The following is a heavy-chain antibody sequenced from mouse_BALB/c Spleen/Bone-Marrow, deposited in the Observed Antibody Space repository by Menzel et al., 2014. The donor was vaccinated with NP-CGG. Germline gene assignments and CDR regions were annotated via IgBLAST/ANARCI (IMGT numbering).Heavy chain of an antibody. CDR2: IWRGGST. J-gene: IGHJ2*01. CDR3: AKNRDDGVDDY. D-gene: IGHD2-14*01. Sequence: VKLQESGPGLVQPSQNLSITCTVSGFSLNSHGVHWVRQSPGKGLEWLGVIWRGGSTDYNADFISRLSIAKDNSKSQVFFKMNSLQADDTCIYYCAKNRDDGVDDYWGQGTTLTVSS. V-gene: IGHV2-5*01. CDR1: GFSLNSHG.